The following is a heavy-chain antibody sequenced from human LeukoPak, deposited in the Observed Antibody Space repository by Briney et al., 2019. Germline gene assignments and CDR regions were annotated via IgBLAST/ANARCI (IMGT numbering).Heavy chain of an antibody. Sequence: SETLSLTCAVYGGSFSGYYWSWIRQPLGKGLEWIGEINHSGSTNYNPSLKSRVTISVDTSKNQFSLKLSPVTAADTAVYYCARGRGVVPAAIRYFQHWGQGTLVTVSS. V-gene: IGHV4-34*01. D-gene: IGHD2-2*02. CDR2: INHSGST. J-gene: IGHJ1*01. CDR3: ARGRGVVPAAIRYFQH. CDR1: GGSFSGYY.